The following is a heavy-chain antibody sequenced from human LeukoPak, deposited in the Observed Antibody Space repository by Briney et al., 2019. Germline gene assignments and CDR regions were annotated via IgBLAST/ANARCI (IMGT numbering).Heavy chain of an antibody. Sequence: SQTLSLTCTVSGGSISSGDYYWSWIRQPPGKGLEWIGYIYYRGSTYYNPSLKSRVTISVDTSKNQFSLKLSSVTAADTAVYYCARILTGSFYFDYWGQGTLVTVSS. J-gene: IGHJ4*02. D-gene: IGHD3-9*01. V-gene: IGHV4-30-4*01. CDR1: GGSISSGDYY. CDR2: IYYRGST. CDR3: ARILTGSFYFDY.